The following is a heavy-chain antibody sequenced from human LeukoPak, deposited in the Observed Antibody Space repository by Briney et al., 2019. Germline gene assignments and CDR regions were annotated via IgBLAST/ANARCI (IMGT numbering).Heavy chain of an antibody. Sequence: GASVKVSCKASGGTFSSYAISWVRQAPGQGLEWMGGIIPIFGTANYAQKFQGRVTITADKSTSTAYMELSSLRSEDTAVYYCARGGKEMATNIPFDYWGQGTLVTVSS. CDR1: GGTFSSYA. V-gene: IGHV1-69*06. CDR2: IIPIFGTA. D-gene: IGHD5-24*01. J-gene: IGHJ4*02. CDR3: ARGGKEMATNIPFDY.